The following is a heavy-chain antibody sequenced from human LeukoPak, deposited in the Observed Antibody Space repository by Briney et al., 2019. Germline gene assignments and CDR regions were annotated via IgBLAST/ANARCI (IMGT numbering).Heavy chain of an antibody. V-gene: IGHV3-30-3*01. CDR2: ISYDGSNK. CDR1: GFTFSSYA. D-gene: IGHD3-22*01. J-gene: IGHJ4*02. CDR3: ARGWGGSGYNFDY. Sequence: PGGSLRLSCAASGFTFSSYAMSWVRQAPGKGLEWVAVISYDGSNKYYADSVKGRFTISRDNSKNTLYLQMNSLRAEDTAVYYCARGWGGSGYNFDYWGQGTLVTVSS.